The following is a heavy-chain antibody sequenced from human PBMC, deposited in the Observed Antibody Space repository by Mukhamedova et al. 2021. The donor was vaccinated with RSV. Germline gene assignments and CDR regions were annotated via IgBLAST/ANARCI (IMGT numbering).Heavy chain of an antibody. D-gene: IGHD3-9*01. V-gene: IGHV4-61*02. CDR2: SYAGGSI. CDR3: ARSPDLRSFDWSHWFDP. J-gene: IGHJ5*02. Sequence: QPAGKGLEWIGRSYAGGSINYNPSLESRATISVDASKNEFSLKLDSVTAADTAVYYCARSPDLRSFDWSHWFDPWGQGTLFTVSS.